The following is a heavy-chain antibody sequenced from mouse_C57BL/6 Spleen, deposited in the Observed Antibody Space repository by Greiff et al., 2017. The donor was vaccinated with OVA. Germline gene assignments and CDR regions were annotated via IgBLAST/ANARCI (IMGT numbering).Heavy chain of an antibody. Sequence: VQLQQSGPGLVKPSQSLSLTCSVTGYSITSGYYWNWIRQFPGNKLEWMGYISYDGSNNYNPSLKNRISITRDTSKNQFFLKLNSVTTEDTATYYCAREEDYYGSSYLDYWGQGTSVTVSS. V-gene: IGHV3-6*01. CDR2: ISYDGSN. CDR1: GYSITSGYY. CDR3: AREEDYYGSSYLDY. D-gene: IGHD1-1*01. J-gene: IGHJ4*01.